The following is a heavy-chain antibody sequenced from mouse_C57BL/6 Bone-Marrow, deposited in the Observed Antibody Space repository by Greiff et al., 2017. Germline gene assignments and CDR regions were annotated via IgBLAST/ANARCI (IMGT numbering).Heavy chain of an antibody. CDR3: GSSYYYFDY. CDR1: GFNIKDDY. V-gene: IGHV14-4*01. J-gene: IGHJ2*01. Sequence: VQLKQSGAELVRPGASVKLSCTASGFNIKDDYMHWVKQRPEQGLEWIGWIDPENGDTEYASKFQGKATITADTSSNTAYLQLSSLTSEDTAVYYCGSSYYYFDYWGQGTTLTVSS. D-gene: IGHD1-1*01. CDR2: IDPENGDT.